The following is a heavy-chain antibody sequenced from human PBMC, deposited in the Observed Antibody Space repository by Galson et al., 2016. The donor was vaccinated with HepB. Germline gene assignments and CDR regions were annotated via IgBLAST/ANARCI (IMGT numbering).Heavy chain of an antibody. CDR2: IYSGGAT. CDR3: ARDPGRIAAAGHLDS. CDR1: GFIVSSHY. Sequence: SLRLSCAGSGFIVSSHYMNWVRQPPGKGLEWVAIIYSGGATYYADSVKGRFTIARDNPKNTVYLQMTSLRVEDTAVYYCARDPGRIAAAGHLDSWGQGTLVTVSS. D-gene: IGHD6-13*01. J-gene: IGHJ5*01. V-gene: IGHV3-53*01.